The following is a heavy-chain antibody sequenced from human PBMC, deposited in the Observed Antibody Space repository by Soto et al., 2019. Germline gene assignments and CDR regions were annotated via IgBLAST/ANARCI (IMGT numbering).Heavy chain of an antibody. V-gene: IGHV1-69*13. CDR2: IIPIFGTA. CDR1: GGTFSSYA. J-gene: IGHJ5*02. D-gene: IGHD4-4*01. CDR3: ARPLGDYSSSNWFDP. Sequence: ASVKVSCKASGGTFSSYAISWVRQAPGQGLEWMGGIIPIFGTANYAQKFQGRVTITADESTSTAYMELSSLRSEDTAVYYCARPLGDYSSSNWFDPWGQGTLVTVSS.